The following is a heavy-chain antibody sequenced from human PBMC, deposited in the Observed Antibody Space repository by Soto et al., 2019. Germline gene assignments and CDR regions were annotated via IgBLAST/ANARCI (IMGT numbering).Heavy chain of an antibody. Sequence: GVSLRLCFTTSIVPFTDYCMHGVRPAPGKGLDWLAVISYDGSSKYYADSVKGRFTISRDNSKNTLYLQMSSLRTEDTAVYSCAKDTSRVGSTRGPFDCWGQGTRVNVSA. J-gene: IGHJ4*02. CDR2: ISYDGSSK. CDR1: IVPFTDYC. V-gene: IGHV3-30*18. CDR3: AKDTSRVGSTRGPFDC. D-gene: IGHD1-26*01.